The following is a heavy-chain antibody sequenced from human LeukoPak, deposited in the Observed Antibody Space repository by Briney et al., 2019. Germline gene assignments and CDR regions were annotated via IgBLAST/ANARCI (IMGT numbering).Heavy chain of an antibody. J-gene: IGHJ1*01. CDR3: ATYSSLNRREFQY. V-gene: IGHV3-7*01. D-gene: IGHD3-22*01. Sequence: GGSLRLSCEGSGFTFSNYWMGWVRQAPGKGLQWVANIKTDGSEKYYVDSVKGRFTISRDNAKNSLYLQMNSLRAEDTAAYYCATYSSLNRREFQYWGQGTLLTVSS. CDR2: IKTDGSEK. CDR1: GFTFSNYW.